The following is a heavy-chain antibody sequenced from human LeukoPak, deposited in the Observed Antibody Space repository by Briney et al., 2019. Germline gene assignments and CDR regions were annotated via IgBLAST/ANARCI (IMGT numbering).Heavy chain of an antibody. J-gene: IGHJ1*01. CDR3: ATYSSLNRREFQY. V-gene: IGHV3-7*01. D-gene: IGHD3-22*01. Sequence: GGSLRLSCEGSGFTFSNYWMGWVRQAPGKGLQWVANIKTDGSEKYYVDSVKGRFTISRDNAKNSLYLQMNSLRAEDTAAYYCATYSSLNRREFQYWGQGTLLTVSS. CDR2: IKTDGSEK. CDR1: GFTFSNYW.